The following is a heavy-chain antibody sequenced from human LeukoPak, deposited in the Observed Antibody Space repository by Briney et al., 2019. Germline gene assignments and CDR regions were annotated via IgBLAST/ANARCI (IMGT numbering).Heavy chain of an antibody. CDR2: ISAYNGNT. J-gene: IGHJ5*02. V-gene: IGHV1-18*01. D-gene: IGHD2-2*01. CDR1: GYTYTSYG. Sequence: GASVKVSCKASGYTYTSYGISWVRQAPGQGLEWMGWISAYNGNTNYAQKLHGRVTMTTDTSTSTAYMELRSLRSDDTAVYYCARDLFACSSTSCYHETFDPWGQGTLVTVSS. CDR3: ARDLFACSSTSCYHETFDP.